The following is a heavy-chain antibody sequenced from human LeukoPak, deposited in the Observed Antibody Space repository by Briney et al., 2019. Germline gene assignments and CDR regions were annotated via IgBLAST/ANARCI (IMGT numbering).Heavy chain of an antibody. J-gene: IGHJ4*02. D-gene: IGHD2/OR15-2a*01. CDR3: AKDNRGVIIPNYFDY. CDR2: ISYDGSNK. V-gene: IGHV3-30-3*01. CDR1: GFTFSSYA. Sequence: PGGSLRLSCAASGFTFSSYAMHWVRQAPGKGLEWVAVISYDGSNKYYADSVKGRFTISRDNSKNTLYLQMNSLRAEDTAVYYCAKDNRGVIIPNYFDYWGQGTLVTVSS.